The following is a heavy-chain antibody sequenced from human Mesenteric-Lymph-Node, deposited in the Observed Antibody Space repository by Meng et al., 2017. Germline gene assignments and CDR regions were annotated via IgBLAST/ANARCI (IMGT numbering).Heavy chain of an antibody. D-gene: IGHD2-15*01. V-gene: IGHV4-34*05. CDR3: DGARGWLQCEWAFNY. J-gene: IGHJ4*02. CDR2: MNHSGST. Sequence: VQRQQLGPGLVKPSETLPLACGVCGGSFRSDSWFWICKSQGQGQAWYGDMNHSGSTNTNEDLKRRVRVTVSAAKFKNYLKLRWAAAADTDVYCSDGARGWLQCEWAFNYWGQGTLVTVSS. CDR1: GGSFRSDS.